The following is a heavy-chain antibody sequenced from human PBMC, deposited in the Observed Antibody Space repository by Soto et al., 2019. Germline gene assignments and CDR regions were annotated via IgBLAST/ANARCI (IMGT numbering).Heavy chain of an antibody. V-gene: IGHV1-3*01. CDR3: ARSVCYFFAFDG. CDR1: GYTFGSDG. D-gene: IGHD2-8*01. J-gene: IGHJ4*03. CDR2: INAINGDT. Sequence: QVHLVQSGAEVKTPGASVKVSCKASGYTFGSDGMHWVRQAPGQGLEWLAWINAINGDTKYSQRFQGRVTISRDTSLNTGYVEVSRLTFEDMAILYFARSVCYFFAFDGGGQGTPGTLSS.